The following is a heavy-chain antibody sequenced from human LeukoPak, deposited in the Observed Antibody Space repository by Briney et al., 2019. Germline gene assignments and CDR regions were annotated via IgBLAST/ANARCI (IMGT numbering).Heavy chain of an antibody. D-gene: IGHD4-17*01. CDR2: ISSSSSYI. Sequence: KAGGSLRLSCAASGFTFSSYSMNWVRQAPGKGLEWVSSISSSSSYIYYADSVKGRFTISRDNSKNTLYLQMNSLRAEDTAVYYCAKNGDYHKLNDAFDIWGQGTMVTVSS. V-gene: IGHV3-21*01. J-gene: IGHJ3*02. CDR1: GFTFSSYS. CDR3: AKNGDYHKLNDAFDI.